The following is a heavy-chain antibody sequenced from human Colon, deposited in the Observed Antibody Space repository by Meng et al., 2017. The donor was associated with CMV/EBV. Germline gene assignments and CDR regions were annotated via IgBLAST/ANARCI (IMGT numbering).Heavy chain of an antibody. CDR2: IYYTGND. CDR3: ARMALHWYFDL. V-gene: IGHV4-39*07. J-gene: IGHJ2*01. Sequence: QWPGPGLVTPSAPLPLTCTVSGDSISGRSYYWGWIRQPPGKGLEWIASIYYTGNDYHNPSLKSRVTISIDTSNNQFSLRLTSVTAADTAVYYCARMALHWYFDLWGRGTLVTVSS. CDR1: GDSISGRSYY. D-gene: IGHD5-24*01.